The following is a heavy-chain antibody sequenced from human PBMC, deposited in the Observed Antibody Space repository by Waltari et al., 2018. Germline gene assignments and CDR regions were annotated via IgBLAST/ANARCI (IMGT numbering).Heavy chain of an antibody. CDR3: AKGDYYNTSGYFSFYFEN. J-gene: IGHJ4*02. CDR1: ALTITNYA. V-gene: IGHV3-23*05. Sequence: EVQLLASGGCLVQPGGTLRRSCEASALTITNYAMSWVRQAPGKGLEWVSGVSSSGSSTFYAESVKGRFTISRDNSKNTVYLQMNSLRGEDTALYYCAKGDYYNTSGYFSFYFENWGQGVLVSVSS. CDR2: VSSSGSST. D-gene: IGHD3-22*01.